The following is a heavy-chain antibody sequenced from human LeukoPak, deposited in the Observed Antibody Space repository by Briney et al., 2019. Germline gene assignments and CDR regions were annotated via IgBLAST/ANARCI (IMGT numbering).Heavy chain of an antibody. V-gene: IGHV3-48*02. CDR2: ISTDSGTI. CDR3: ATTVAAAGHYFDY. J-gene: IGHJ4*02. CDR1: GFTFSSYS. D-gene: IGHD6-13*01. Sequence: GGSLRLSCAASGFTFSSYSMNWVRQAPGKGLEWVSYISTDSGTIYYADSVKGRFTISRDNAKNSLYLQMNSLRDEDTAVYYCATTVAAAGHYFDYWGQGTLVTVSS.